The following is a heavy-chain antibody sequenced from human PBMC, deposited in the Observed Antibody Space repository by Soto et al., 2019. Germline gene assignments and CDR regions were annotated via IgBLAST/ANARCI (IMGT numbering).Heavy chain of an antibody. CDR2: IYSGAGT. CDR3: ASHRGYYYYGMGV. Sequence: GGSLRLSCAASGFTVSSHYMSWVRQAPGKGLEWVSVIYSGAGTYYADSVKGRFTISRDNSKNTLYLQMNSLRAEDTAVYYCASHRGYYYYGMGVCRRGPTVTVSS. J-gene: IGHJ6*04. CDR1: GFTVSSHY. V-gene: IGHV3-53*01. D-gene: IGHD3-22*01.